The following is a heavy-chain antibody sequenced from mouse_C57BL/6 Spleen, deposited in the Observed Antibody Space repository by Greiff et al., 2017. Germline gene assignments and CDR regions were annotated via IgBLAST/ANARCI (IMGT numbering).Heavy chain of an antibody. J-gene: IGHJ4*01. V-gene: IGHV1-7*01. Sequence: VQLQQSGAELVKPGASVKLSCTASGFTFTSYWMHWVKQRPGQGLEWIGYINPSSGYTKYNQKFKDKATLTADKSSSTAYMQLSSLTYEDSAVYYCARKEPSYAMDYWGQGTSVTVSS. CDR1: GFTFTSYW. CDR2: INPSSGYT. CDR3: ARKEPSYAMDY.